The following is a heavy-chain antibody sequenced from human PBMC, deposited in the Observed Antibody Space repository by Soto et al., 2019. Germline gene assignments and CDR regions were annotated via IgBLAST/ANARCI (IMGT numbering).Heavy chain of an antibody. D-gene: IGHD3-22*01. CDR3: ASVVTTSDAFDI. J-gene: IGHJ3*02. V-gene: IGHV1-2*04. CDR2: INPNSGGT. CDR1: GYTFTSYG. Sequence: ASVKVSCKASGYTFTSYGISWVRQAPGQGLEWMGWINPNSGGTNYAQKFQGWVTMTRDTSISTAYMELSRLRSDDTAAYYCASVVTTSDAFDIWGQGTMVTVSS.